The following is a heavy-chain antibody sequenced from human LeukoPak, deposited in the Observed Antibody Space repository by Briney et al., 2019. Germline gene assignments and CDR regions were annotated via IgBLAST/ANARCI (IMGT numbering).Heavy chain of an antibody. J-gene: IGHJ6*04. CDR1: GFTFSSYA. CDR2: ISGSGGST. Sequence: GGSLRLSCAASGFTFSSYAISWVRQAPGKGLEWVSAISGSGGSTYYADSVKGRFTISRDNAKNSLYLQMNSLRAEDTAVYYCAELGITMIGGVWGKGTTVTISS. D-gene: IGHD3-10*02. V-gene: IGHV3-23*01. CDR3: AELGITMIGGV.